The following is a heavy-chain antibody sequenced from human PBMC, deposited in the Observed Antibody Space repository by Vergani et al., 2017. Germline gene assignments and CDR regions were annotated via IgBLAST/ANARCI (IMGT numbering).Heavy chain of an antibody. J-gene: IGHJ4*02. D-gene: IGHD5-18*01. CDR3: SRGRGYSFGYSDY. CDR1: GFTFRIYG. V-gene: IGHV3-49*04. CDR2: IRNKAYGGTT. Sequence: VQLVESGGGVVQPGGSLRLSCIASGFTFRIYGMHWVRQAPGKGLEWVAFIRNKAYGGTTEYAASVKGRFTISRDDSKRLAYLQLSGLKTEDTAVYFCSRGRGYSFGYSDYWGQGTLVTVSS.